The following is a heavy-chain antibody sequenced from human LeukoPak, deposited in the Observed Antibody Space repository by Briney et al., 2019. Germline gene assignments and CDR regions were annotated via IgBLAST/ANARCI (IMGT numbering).Heavy chain of an antibody. CDR3: ARLSDYDVDTSHYMDV. Sequence: KSSETLSLTCTVSGASISGYLWTWIRQPPGGGLEWIGYVYDNGDTNYHPSFTGRVSISVDVSKNQFSLKLTSVLAADTADYFCARLSDYDVDTSHYMDVWGKGTTVTVSS. CDR1: GASISGYL. V-gene: IGHV4-59*01. CDR2: VYDNGDT. J-gene: IGHJ6*03. D-gene: IGHD3-22*01.